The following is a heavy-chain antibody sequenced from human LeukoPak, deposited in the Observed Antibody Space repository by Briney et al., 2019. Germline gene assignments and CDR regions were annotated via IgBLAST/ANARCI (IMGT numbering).Heavy chain of an antibody. D-gene: IGHD2-8*01. V-gene: IGHV3-30*03. CDR3: ARDPMADFDY. J-gene: IGHJ4*02. CDR2: ISSDGKSR. Sequence: GGSLRLSCAASGFSFSTYGMHWVRQAPGTGLEWVAVISSDGKSRIYADSVKGRFTISRDNSKNRLFLQMNSLRTEDTAVYYCARDPMADFDYWGQGALVTVSS. CDR1: GFSFSTYG.